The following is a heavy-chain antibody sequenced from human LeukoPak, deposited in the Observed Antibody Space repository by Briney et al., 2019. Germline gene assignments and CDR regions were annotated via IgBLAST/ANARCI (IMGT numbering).Heavy chain of an antibody. CDR1: GGSISSSSYY. Sequence: SETLSLTCTVSGGSISSSSYYWGWIRQPPGKGLEWIGSICYSGSTYYNPSLKSRVTISVDTSKNQFSLKLSSVTAADTAVYYCARPKTDYAHWFDPWGQGTLVTVSS. D-gene: IGHD4-17*01. CDR3: ARPKTDYAHWFDP. J-gene: IGHJ5*02. V-gene: IGHV4-39*01. CDR2: ICYSGST.